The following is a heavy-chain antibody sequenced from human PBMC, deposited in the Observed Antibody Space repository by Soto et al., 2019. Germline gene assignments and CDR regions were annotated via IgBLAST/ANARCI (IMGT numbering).Heavy chain of an antibody. Sequence: ASVKVSCKASGYTFTSYGISWVRQAPGQGLEWMGWISAYNGNTNYAQKLQGRVTMTTDTSTSTAYMELRSLRSDDTAVYYCARVKSVVVYRNTWFDPWGQGTLVTVSS. J-gene: IGHJ5*02. CDR3: ARVKSVVVYRNTWFDP. CDR2: ISAYNGNT. D-gene: IGHD2-15*01. V-gene: IGHV1-18*01. CDR1: GYTFTSYG.